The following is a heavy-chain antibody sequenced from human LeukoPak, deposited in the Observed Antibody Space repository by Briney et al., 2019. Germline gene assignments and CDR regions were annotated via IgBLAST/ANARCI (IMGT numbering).Heavy chain of an antibody. CDR1: GGSISSYY. Sequence: SETLSLTCTVSGGSISSYYWSWIRQLPGKGLEWIGYIYYSGSTNYNPSLKSRVTISVDTSKNQFSLKLSSVTAADTAVYYCATYSGYDYTYWGQGTLVTVSS. D-gene: IGHD5-12*01. V-gene: IGHV4-59*01. CDR3: ATYSGYDYTY. J-gene: IGHJ4*02. CDR2: IYYSGST.